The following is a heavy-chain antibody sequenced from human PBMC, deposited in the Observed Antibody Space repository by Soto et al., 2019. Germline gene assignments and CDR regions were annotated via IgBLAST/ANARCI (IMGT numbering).Heavy chain of an antibody. V-gene: IGHV4-4*02. CDR1: GASIITDNW. CDR3: ARASASSKLRGVVIN. D-gene: IGHD3-10*01. Sequence: QVQLQESGPGLVKPSGTLSLTCALSGASIITDNWWRWVRQPPGKEMEWIGEISHSGNTNCNPSLNSRVTTPVDTSKNQFSLSVSSVTAAETAIYYCARASASSKLRGVVINWGQGTLVTVSS. CDR2: ISHSGNT. J-gene: IGHJ4*02.